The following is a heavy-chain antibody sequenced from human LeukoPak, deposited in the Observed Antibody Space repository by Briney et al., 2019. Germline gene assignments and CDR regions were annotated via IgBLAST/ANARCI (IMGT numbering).Heavy chain of an antibody. CDR2: IYYSGST. CDR1: GGSISNYY. CDR3: ARQIGYSSGWVDY. D-gene: IGHD6-19*01. V-gene: IGHV4-59*04. Sequence: SETLSLTCTVSGGSISNYYWSWIRQPPGKGLECIGYIYYSGSTYYNPSLKSRVTISVDTSKNQFSLKLSSVTAADTAVYYCARQIGYSSGWVDYWGQGTLVTVSS. J-gene: IGHJ4*02.